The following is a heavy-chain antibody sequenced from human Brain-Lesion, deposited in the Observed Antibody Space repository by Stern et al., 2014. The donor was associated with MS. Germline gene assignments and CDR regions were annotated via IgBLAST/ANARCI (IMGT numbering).Heavy chain of an antibody. CDR2: ISWDGGST. D-gene: IGHD3-22*01. Sequence: VQLEESGGVVVQPGGSLRLSCAASGFTFDDYGMHWVRQAPGKGLEWVSLISWDGGSTYYADSVKGRFTISRDNSKNSLYLQMNSLGAEDTALYYCAKDIGDSSGYLDYWGQGTLVTVSS. CDR3: AKDIGDSSGYLDY. CDR1: GFTFDDYG. J-gene: IGHJ4*02. V-gene: IGHV3-43D*03.